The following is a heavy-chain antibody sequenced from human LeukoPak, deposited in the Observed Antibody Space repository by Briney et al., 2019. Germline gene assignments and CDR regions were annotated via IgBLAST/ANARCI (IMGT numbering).Heavy chain of an antibody. Sequence: PGGSLRLSCAASGFTFSSVSMNWVRQAPGKGLEWVSSISSTSGYISYADSMKGRFTISRDNAKDSLYLQMNSLRAEDTAVYYCARVHSGYVPDYIDHWGQGTLVTVSS. D-gene: IGHD5-12*01. V-gene: IGHV3-21*01. CDR3: ARVHSGYVPDYIDH. CDR2: ISSTSGYI. J-gene: IGHJ4*02. CDR1: GFTFSSVS.